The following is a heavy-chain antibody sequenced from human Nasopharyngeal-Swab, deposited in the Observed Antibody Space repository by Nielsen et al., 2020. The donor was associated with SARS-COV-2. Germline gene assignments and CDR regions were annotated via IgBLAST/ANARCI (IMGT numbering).Heavy chain of an antibody. CDR2: ISYDGSNK. CDR1: GFTFSSYA. D-gene: IGHD6-13*01. Sequence: GESLKISCAASGFTFSSYAMHWVRQAPGKGLEWVAVISYDGSNKYYADSVKGRFTISRDNSKNTLYLQMNSLRAEDTAVYYCARGKYSSTWSPEFDYWGQGTLVTLS. V-gene: IGHV3-30-3*01. CDR3: ARGKYSSTWSPEFDY. J-gene: IGHJ4*02.